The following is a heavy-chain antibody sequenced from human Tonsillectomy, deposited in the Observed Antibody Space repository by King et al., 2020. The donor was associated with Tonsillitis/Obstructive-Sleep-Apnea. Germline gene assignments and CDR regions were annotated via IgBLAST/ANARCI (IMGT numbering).Heavy chain of an antibody. V-gene: IGHV4-59*01. CDR1: GGSISSDY. CDR3: AREALDAFDI. J-gene: IGHJ3*02. Sequence: QLQASGPGLVKPSETLSFTCTVSGGSISSDYWSWLRQPPGRGLGWIGYIYYSGRTNYNPALKSRVTISVDTSKKQFSLKLRSVTVADTAVYYCAREALDAFDIWGQGTMVTVSS. CDR2: IYYSGRT.